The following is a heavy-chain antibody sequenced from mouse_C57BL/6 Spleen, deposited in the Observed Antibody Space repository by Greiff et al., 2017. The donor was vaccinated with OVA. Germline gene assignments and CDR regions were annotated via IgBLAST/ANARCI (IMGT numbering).Heavy chain of an antibody. CDR1: GCTFTSYW. CDR2: IHPNSGST. Sequence: QVQLQQPGAELVKPGASVKLSCKASGCTFTSYWMHWVKQRPGQGLEWIGMIHPNSGSTNYNEKFKSKATLTVDKSSSTAYMQLSSLTSEDSAVYYCARSNWDYAMDYWGQGTSVTVSS. J-gene: IGHJ4*01. V-gene: IGHV1-64*01. D-gene: IGHD4-1*01. CDR3: ARSNWDYAMDY.